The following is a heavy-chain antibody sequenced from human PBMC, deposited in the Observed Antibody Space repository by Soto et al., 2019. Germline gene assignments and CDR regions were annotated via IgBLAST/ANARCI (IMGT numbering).Heavy chain of an antibody. Sequence: SATLSLTGTVSGGSIISYYWIWIRQPPGKGLEWIGYIYYSGSTNYNPSLKSRVTISVDTSKNQFSLKLSSVTAADTAVYYCAKDSSDYYYGMDVWGQGTTVTVS. J-gene: IGHJ6*02. CDR2: IYYSGST. V-gene: IGHV4-59*01. CDR3: AKDSSDYYYGMDV. CDR1: GGSIISYY. D-gene: IGHD6-25*01.